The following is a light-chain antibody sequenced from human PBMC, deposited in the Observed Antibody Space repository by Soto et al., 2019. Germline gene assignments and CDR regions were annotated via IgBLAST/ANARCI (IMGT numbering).Light chain of an antibody. CDR3: QTWGTGIVI. Sequence: QPVLTQSPSASASLGASVKLTCTLSSGHSTNAIAWHQQQPEKGPRYLMNLNNDGSHSKGDGIPDRFSGSSSGAERYLTISSLQSEDEADYCCQTWGTGIVIFGGGTKLTVL. J-gene: IGLJ2*01. V-gene: IGLV4-69*01. CDR2: LNNDGSH. CDR1: SGHSTNA.